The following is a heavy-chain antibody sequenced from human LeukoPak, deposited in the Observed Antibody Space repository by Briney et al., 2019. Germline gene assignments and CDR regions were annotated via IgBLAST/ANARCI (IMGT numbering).Heavy chain of an antibody. CDR1: GFTVSSNY. CDR2: IYSGGST. Sequence: AGGSLRLSCAASGFTVSSNYMSWVRQAPGKGLEWVSVIYSGGSTYYADSVKGRFTISRDNSKNTLYLQMNSLRAEDTAVYYCARDAWFGSKYMDVWGKGTTVTVSS. V-gene: IGHV3-53*01. CDR3: ARDAWFGSKYMDV. J-gene: IGHJ6*03. D-gene: IGHD3-10*01.